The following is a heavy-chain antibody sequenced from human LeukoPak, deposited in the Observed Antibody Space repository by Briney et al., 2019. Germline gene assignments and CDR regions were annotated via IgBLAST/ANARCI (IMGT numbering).Heavy chain of an antibody. D-gene: IGHD6-19*01. CDR3: AKDRDPLTSSGWPWAYFDY. CDR1: GFTFSSYS. J-gene: IGHJ4*02. CDR2: ISTSSSYI. V-gene: IGHV3-21*04. Sequence: GGSLRLSCAASGFTFSSYSMNWVRQAPGKGLEWVSSISTSSSYISYADSVKGRFSISRDNSKNTVFLQMNSLRAEDTAVYYCAKDRDPLTSSGWPWAYFDYWGQGIMVIVSS.